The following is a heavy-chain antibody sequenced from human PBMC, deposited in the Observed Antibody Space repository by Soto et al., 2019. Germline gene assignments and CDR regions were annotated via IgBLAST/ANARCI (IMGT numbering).Heavy chain of an antibody. V-gene: IGHV3-7*01. CDR3: ARCDDYGDYLSTYYFDD. J-gene: IGHJ4*02. Sequence: GGSLRLSCAASGFTFSSYWMSWVRQAPGKGLEWVANIKQDGSEKYYVDSVKGRFTISRDNAKNSLYLQMNSLRAEDTAVYYCARCDDYGDYLSTYYFDDWGQGTLVTVSS. CDR1: GFTFSSYW. D-gene: IGHD4-17*01. CDR2: IKQDGSEK.